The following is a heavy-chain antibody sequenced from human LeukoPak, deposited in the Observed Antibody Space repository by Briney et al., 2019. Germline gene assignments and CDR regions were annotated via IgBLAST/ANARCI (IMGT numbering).Heavy chain of an antibody. J-gene: IGHJ6*03. D-gene: IGHD2-15*01. CDR2: IRYDGSNK. Sequence: GGSLRLSCAASRFTFSSYGMHWVRQAPGKGLEWVPFIRYDGSNKYYADSVKGRFTISRDNSKKTLYLQMNSLRAEDTAVYYCAKGVVAATNPTYSYYYMDVWGKGTTVTVSS. CDR1: RFTFSSYG. CDR3: AKGVVAATNPTYSYYYMDV. V-gene: IGHV3-30*02.